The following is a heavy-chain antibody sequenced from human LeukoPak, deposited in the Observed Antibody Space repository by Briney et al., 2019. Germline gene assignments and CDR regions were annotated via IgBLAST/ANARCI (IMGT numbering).Heavy chain of an antibody. V-gene: IGHV4-4*07. CDR3: ARVSTGSSSWFDF. J-gene: IGHJ4*02. CDR1: GGSISNYY. D-gene: IGHD6-13*01. Sequence: SETLSLTCTVSGGSISNYYWSWIRQPAGKGLEWIGRIYTSGSTNYNPSLKSRVAISVDTSKNQFSLKLSSVTAADTAVYYCARVSTGSSSWFDFWGQGTLVTVSS. CDR2: IYTSGST.